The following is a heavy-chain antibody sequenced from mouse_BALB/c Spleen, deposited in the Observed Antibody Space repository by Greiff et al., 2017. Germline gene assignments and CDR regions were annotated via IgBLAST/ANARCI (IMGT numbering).Heavy chain of an antibody. V-gene: IGHV5-6-5*01. CDR1: GFTFSSYA. D-gene: IGHD2-4*01. Sequence: EVKLMESGGGLVKPGGSLKLSCAASGFTFSSYAMSWVRQTPEKRLEWVASISSGGSTYYPDSVKGRFTISRDNARNILYLQMSSLRSEDTAMYYCARGYYDYDLYFDVWGAGTTVTVSS. CDR2: ISSGGST. J-gene: IGHJ1*01. CDR3: ARGYYDYDLYFDV.